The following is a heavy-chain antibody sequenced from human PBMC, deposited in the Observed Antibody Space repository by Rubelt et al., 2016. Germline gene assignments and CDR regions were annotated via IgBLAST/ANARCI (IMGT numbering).Heavy chain of an antibody. V-gene: IGHV1-46*01. D-gene: IGHD3-10*01. CDR2: INPRGGST. CDR1: GYTFTSYY. CDR3: ARVGFYYDSGSYVD. J-gene: IGHJ4*02. Sequence: QVQLVQSGAEVKKPGASVKVSCKASGYTFTSYYMHWVRQAPGQGLEWMGIINPRGGSTTYAMKVAGRVTMTRDTSTSTVYMDLSSRRCEDAAVYYCARVGFYYDSGSYVDWGQGTLVTVSS.